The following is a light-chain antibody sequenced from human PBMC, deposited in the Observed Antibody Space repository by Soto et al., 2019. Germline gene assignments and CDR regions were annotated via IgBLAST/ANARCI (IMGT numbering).Light chain of an antibody. Sequence: EICISQSPATLSISPGERATLSCRASQSVSSNLAWYQQKPGQAPRLLIFGASTRATGIPARFSGSGSGTEFTLTISSLQSEDFAVYYCQQYNTWPPITFGPGTRLEIK. CDR3: QQYNTWPPIT. CDR1: QSVSSN. J-gene: IGKJ5*01. CDR2: GAS. V-gene: IGKV3-15*01.